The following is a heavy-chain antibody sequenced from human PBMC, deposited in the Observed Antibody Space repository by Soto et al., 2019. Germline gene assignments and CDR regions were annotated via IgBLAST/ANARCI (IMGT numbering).Heavy chain of an antibody. J-gene: IGHJ4*02. CDR2: INPNGGST. Sequence: ASVKVSCKASGYTFTHYYIHWVRQAPGQGLEWMGIINPNGGSTTYAQKFRAGFTMTRDTSTSTVYMELSSLRSEDSAVYYCATSVNSAMAFDYWGQGTLVTVLL. CDR1: GYTFTHYY. D-gene: IGHD5-18*01. V-gene: IGHV1-46*01. CDR3: ATSVNSAMAFDY.